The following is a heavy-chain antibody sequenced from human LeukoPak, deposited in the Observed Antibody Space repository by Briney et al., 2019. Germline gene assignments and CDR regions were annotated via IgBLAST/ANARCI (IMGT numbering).Heavy chain of an antibody. V-gene: IGHV3-30-3*01. J-gene: IGHJ4*02. CDR3: ARAPPSAKGLYDY. CDR2: ISYDGSNK. CDR1: GFTFSSYA. Sequence: GRSLRLSCAASGFTFSSYAMHWVRQAPGKGLEWVAVISYDGSNKYYADSVEGRFTISRDNSKNTLYLQMNSLRAEDTAVYYCARAPPSAKGLYDYWGQGTLVTVSS. D-gene: IGHD2-15*01.